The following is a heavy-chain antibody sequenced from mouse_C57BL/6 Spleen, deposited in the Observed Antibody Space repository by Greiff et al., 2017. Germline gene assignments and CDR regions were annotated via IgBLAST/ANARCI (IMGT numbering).Heavy chain of an antibody. D-gene: IGHD1-1*01. Sequence: VMLGGSGPGLVQPSQSLSITCTVSGFSFTSYGVHWVCQSPGKGLEWLGVIWSGGSTDYNAAFISRLSISKDNSKSQVFFKMNSLQADDTAIYYCARTVFITTVVATRYFDVWGTGTTVTVSS. J-gene: IGHJ1*03. CDR2: IWSGGST. V-gene: IGHV2-2*01. CDR3: ARTVFITTVVATRYFDV. CDR1: GFSFTSYG.